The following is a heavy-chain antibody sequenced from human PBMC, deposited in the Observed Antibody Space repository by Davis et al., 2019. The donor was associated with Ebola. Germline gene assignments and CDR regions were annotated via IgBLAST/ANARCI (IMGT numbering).Heavy chain of an antibody. CDR2: IYHSGST. CDR1: GGSISSYY. Sequence: SETLSLTCTVSGGSISSYYWSWIRQPPGKGLEWIGYIYHSGSTNYNPSLKSRVTISVDTSKNQFSLKLSSVTAADTAVYYCARDSSGYYYFDYWGQGTLVTVSS. D-gene: IGHD3-22*01. CDR3: ARDSSGYYYFDY. V-gene: IGHV4-59*01. J-gene: IGHJ4*02.